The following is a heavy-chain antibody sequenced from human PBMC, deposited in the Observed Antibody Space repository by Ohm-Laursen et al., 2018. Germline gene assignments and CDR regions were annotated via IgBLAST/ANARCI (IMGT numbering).Heavy chain of an antibody. CDR3: AASTYNYDYYGMDV. CDR1: GFTFTSSA. CDR2: IVVGSGNT. D-gene: IGHD2/OR15-2a*01. J-gene: IGHJ6*02. Sequence: ASVKVSCKASGFTFTSSAMQWVRQARGQRLEWIGWIVVGSGNTNYAQKFQERVTITRDMSTSTAYMELSSLRSEDTAVYYCAASTYNYDYYGMDVWGQGTTVTVSS. V-gene: IGHV1-58*02.